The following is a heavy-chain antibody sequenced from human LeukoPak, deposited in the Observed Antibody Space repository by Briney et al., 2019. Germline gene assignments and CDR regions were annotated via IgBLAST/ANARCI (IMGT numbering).Heavy chain of an antibody. D-gene: IGHD3-16*01. J-gene: IGHJ4*02. V-gene: IGHV3-23*01. CDR3: AKFALGDHPRDTYYFDY. CDR2: ISGSGGST. Sequence: GGSLGLSCAASGFTFSSYSMNWVRQAPGKGLEWVSAISGSGGSTYYADSVKGRFTISRDNSKNTLYLQMNSLRAEDTAVYYCAKFALGDHPRDTYYFDYWGQGTLVTVSS. CDR1: GFTFSSYS.